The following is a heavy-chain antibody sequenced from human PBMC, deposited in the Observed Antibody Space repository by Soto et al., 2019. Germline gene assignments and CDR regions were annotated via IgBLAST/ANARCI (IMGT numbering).Heavy chain of an antibody. CDR3: AKDFKVSGGHYGSLNYYYGMDV. J-gene: IGHJ6*02. D-gene: IGHD3-10*01. CDR2: ISYDGILK. V-gene: IGHV3-30*18. Sequence: QVHLVESGGGVVQPGRSLRLSCAVSGFTFSAFGMHWVSQAPGKGLEWVAIISYDGILKYYADSVKGRFTISRDTSKGALYLKMNSLPPEDTAVYYCAKDFKVSGGHYGSLNYYYGMDVWGQGTTVTVSS. CDR1: GFTFSAFG.